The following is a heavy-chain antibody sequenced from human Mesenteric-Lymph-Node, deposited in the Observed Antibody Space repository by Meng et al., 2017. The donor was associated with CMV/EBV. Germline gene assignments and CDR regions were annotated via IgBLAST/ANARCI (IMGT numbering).Heavy chain of an antibody. J-gene: IGHJ6*02. Sequence: GESLKISCAASGFTVSSYSMHWVRQAPGKGLEWVAVISYDGSNKYYADSVKGRVTMSRDNAKNSLYLQMNSLRAEDTAVYYCARGNDFWSGYYYYGIDVWGQGTTVTVSS. V-gene: IGHV3-30-3*01. CDR2: ISYDGSNK. CDR3: ARGNDFWSGYYYYGIDV. D-gene: IGHD3-3*01. CDR1: GFTVSSYS.